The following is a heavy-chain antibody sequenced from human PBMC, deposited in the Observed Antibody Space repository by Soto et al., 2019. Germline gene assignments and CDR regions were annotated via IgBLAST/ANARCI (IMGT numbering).Heavy chain of an antibody. CDR2: ISSTTNYI. J-gene: IGHJ4*02. CDR1: GFTFTRFS. Sequence: GGSLRLSCTASGFTFTRFSMNWVRQAPGKGLEWVSSISSTTNYIYYRDSMKGRFTISRDNAKNSLYLEMNSLRAEDTAVYYCARESEDLTSNFDYWGQGTLVTVSS. V-gene: IGHV3-21*06. CDR3: ARESEDLTSNFDY.